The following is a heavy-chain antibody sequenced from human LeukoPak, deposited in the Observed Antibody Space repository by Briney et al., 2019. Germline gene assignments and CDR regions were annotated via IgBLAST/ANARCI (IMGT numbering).Heavy chain of an antibody. Sequence: ASVKVSCKASGYTFTDYYMHWVRQAPGQGLEWMGIINPSGGSTSYAQKFQGRVTMTRDTSTSTVYMELSSLRSEDTAVYYCAREWRIVGALGWFDPWGQGTLVTVSS. CDR3: AREWRIVGALGWFDP. CDR1: GYTFTDYY. J-gene: IGHJ5*02. V-gene: IGHV1-46*01. CDR2: INPSGGST. D-gene: IGHD1-26*01.